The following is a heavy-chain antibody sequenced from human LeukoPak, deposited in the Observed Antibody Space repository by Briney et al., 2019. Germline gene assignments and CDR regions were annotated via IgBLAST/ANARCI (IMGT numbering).Heavy chain of an antibody. CDR2: IYDSGST. CDR1: GGSIRSSYYY. Sequence: SETLSLTCTVSGGSIRSSYYYWGWIRQPPGKGLEWIGSIYDSGSTYYNPSLKSRVTISVDTSKNQFSLKLNSVTAADTAVYYCARGSGGECDYWGQGTLVTVSS. CDR3: ARGSGGECDY. V-gene: IGHV4-39*01. J-gene: IGHJ4*02. D-gene: IGHD3-10*01.